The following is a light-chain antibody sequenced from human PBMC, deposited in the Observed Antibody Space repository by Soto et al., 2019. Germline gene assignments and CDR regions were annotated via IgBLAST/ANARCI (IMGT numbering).Light chain of an antibody. CDR2: AAS. V-gene: IGKV1-27*01. CDR3: QKYNTASQT. J-gene: IGKJ1*01. Sequence: DIQMTQSPSSLSASVGDRVTITSRASQGILDYLACFQQKPGKAPRLLSFAASNLHSGVPSRFSGSGAGTDFTLTISSLQPEDAATYYCQKYNTASQTFGQGTTVEIK. CDR1: QGILDY.